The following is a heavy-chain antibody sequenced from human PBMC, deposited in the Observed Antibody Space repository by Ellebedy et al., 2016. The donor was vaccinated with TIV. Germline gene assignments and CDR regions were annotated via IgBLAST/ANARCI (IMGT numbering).Heavy chain of an antibody. D-gene: IGHD3-10*01. CDR2: ISGSGGST. J-gene: IGHJ6*02. CDR3: ARDQGFGEPESAYYGMDV. CDR1: GFTFSSYA. Sequence: PGGSLRLSCAASGFTFSSYAMSWVRQAPGKGLEWVSPISGSGGSTYYADAVKGRFTISRDNSKNTLYLQMNSLRAEDTAVYYCARDQGFGEPESAYYGMDVWGQGTTVTVSS. V-gene: IGHV3-23*01.